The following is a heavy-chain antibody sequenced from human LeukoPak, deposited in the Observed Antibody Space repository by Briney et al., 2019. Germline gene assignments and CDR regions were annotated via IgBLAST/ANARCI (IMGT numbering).Heavy chain of an antibody. CDR3: ARVEDSSGYYGPYFDY. Sequence: PGGSLRLSCAASGFTFSTYSMNWVRQAPGKGLEWVSSISSSSSYIYYADSVKGRFTISRDNAKNSLYLQMYSLRAEDTAVYYCARVEDSSGYYGPYFDYWGQGTLVTVSP. D-gene: IGHD3-22*01. V-gene: IGHV3-21*01. J-gene: IGHJ4*02. CDR1: GFTFSTYS. CDR2: ISSSSSYI.